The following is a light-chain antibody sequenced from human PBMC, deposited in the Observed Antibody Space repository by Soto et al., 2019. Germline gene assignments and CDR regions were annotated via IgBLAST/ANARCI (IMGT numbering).Light chain of an antibody. CDR3: SSYTTNSTGGYV. V-gene: IGLV2-14*01. Sequence: QSALTQPASVSGSPGQSITISCTGTSSDVGAYNYVSWYQQYPGKAPKLMIYEVKNRPSGVSNRFSSSRSGSTASLTISGLQAEDEADYYCSSYTTNSTGGYVFGTGTKLTVL. CDR1: SSDVGAYNY. J-gene: IGLJ1*01. CDR2: EVK.